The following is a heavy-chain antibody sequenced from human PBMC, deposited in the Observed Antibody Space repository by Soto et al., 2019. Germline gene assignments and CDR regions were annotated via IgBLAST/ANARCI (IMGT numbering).Heavy chain of an antibody. J-gene: IGHJ4*02. CDR3: ARVMGAKAAYFDY. Sequence: QVQLQQWGAGLLKPSETLSLTCAVYGGSFSGYYWSWIRQPPGKGLEWIGEINHSGSTNYNPSLKSRVTISVDTSKNQFSLKLSSVTAADTAVYYCARVMGAKAAYFDYWGQGTLVTVSS. V-gene: IGHV4-34*01. CDR2: INHSGST. CDR1: GGSFSGYY. D-gene: IGHD1-26*01.